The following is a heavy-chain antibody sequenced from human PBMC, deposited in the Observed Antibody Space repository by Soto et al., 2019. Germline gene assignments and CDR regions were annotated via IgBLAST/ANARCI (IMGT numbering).Heavy chain of an antibody. J-gene: IGHJ4*02. CDR1: GGSISSYY. Sequence: SETLSLTCTVSGGSISSYYWGWIRQPPGKGLECIGYIYYSGSTNYNPSLKSRVTISVDTSKNQFSLKLSSVTAADTALYYCASSLGVRGVRFDYFDYWGQGTLVTVSS. V-gene: IGHV4-59*01. CDR3: ASSLGVRGVRFDYFDY. D-gene: IGHD3-10*01. CDR2: IYYSGST.